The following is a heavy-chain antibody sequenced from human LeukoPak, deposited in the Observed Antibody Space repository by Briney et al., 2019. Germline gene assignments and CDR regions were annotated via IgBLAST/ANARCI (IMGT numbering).Heavy chain of an antibody. Sequence: GGSLRLSCAASGFTFSSYGMSWVRQAPGKGLEWVSSISSSSSYIYYADSVKGRFTISRDNAKNSLYLQMNSLRAEDTAVYYCATTPYGSGSLGYNFDYWGQGTLVTVSS. V-gene: IGHV3-21*01. D-gene: IGHD3-10*01. CDR3: ATTPYGSGSLGYNFDY. CDR1: GFTFSSYG. J-gene: IGHJ4*02. CDR2: ISSSSSYI.